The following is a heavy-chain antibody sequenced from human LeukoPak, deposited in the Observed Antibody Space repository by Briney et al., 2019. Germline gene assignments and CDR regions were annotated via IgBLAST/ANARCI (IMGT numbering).Heavy chain of an antibody. J-gene: IGHJ4*02. CDR2: ISSSAI. CDR3: ARELDTAMVFDY. Sequence: GGCLRLSCAASGFTFSSDPMNWVRQAPGKGLEWVSYISSSAIYYAYSVKGRFTISRDNAKNSLSLQMNSLRAEDTAVYSCARELDTAMVFDYWGQGPLVTVSS. CDR1: GFTFSSDP. V-gene: IGHV3-48*01. D-gene: IGHD5-18*01.